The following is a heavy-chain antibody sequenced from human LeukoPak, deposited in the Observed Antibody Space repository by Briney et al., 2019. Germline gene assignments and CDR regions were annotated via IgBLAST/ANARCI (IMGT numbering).Heavy chain of an antibody. V-gene: IGHV3-53*01. D-gene: IGHD6-13*01. Sequence: GGSLRLSCAASGFTVSNNYMSWVRQAPGKGLEWVSVIYSGGTTNYADSVKGRFTISRDNSKNTLYLQMNILRAEDTAVYYCGVYSSSWHDYWGQGTLVTVSS. CDR2: IYSGGTT. CDR3: GVYSSSWHDY. CDR1: GFTVSNNY. J-gene: IGHJ4*02.